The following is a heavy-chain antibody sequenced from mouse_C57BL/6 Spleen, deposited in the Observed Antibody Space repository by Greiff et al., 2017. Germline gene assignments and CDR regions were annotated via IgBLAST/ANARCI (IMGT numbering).Heavy chain of an antibody. CDR2: INPNNGGT. J-gene: IGHJ1*03. CDR1: GYTFTDYY. V-gene: IGHV1-26*01. CDR3: ASQGTGTGYFDV. D-gene: IGHD4-1*01. Sequence: EVQLQQSGPELVKPGASVKISCKASGYTFTDYYMNWVKQSHGKSLEWIGDINPNNGGTSYNQKFKGKATLTVDKSSSTAYMELRSLASEDSAVYYCASQGTGTGYFDVWGTGTTVTVSS.